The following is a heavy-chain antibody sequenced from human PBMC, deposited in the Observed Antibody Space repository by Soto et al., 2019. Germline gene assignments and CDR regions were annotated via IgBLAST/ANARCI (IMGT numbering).Heavy chain of an antibody. J-gene: IGHJ4*02. CDR1: GFTFSSYA. CDR2: ISGSGAST. V-gene: IGHV3-23*01. CDR3: AKSLLTTVLVGRYFDY. Sequence: EVQLLESGGGLVQPGGSLRLSCAASGFTFSSYAMTWVRQAPGKGLKWVSGISGSGASTYYADSVKGRFTISRDNSKNMMYLQMNSLRAEDTAVYYCAKSLLTTVLVGRYFDYWGQGTLVTVSS. D-gene: IGHD4-17*01.